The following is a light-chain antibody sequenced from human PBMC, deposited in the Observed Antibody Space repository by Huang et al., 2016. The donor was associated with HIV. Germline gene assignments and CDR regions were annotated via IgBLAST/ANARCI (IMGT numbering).Light chain of an antibody. J-gene: IGKJ4*01. Sequence: EIVMTQSPATLSVSPRERATLSCRASQSGSDNLDWYQQKPGQAPRLLIYGASARDTGVAARFSGSGSGTEFTLNISSLQSEDFAIYYCQQYNKWPQSFGGGTKVEIK. V-gene: IGKV3-15*01. CDR3: QQYNKWPQS. CDR1: QSGSDN. CDR2: GAS.